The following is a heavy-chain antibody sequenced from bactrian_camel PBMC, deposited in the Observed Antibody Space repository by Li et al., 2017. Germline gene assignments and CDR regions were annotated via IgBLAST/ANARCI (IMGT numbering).Heavy chain of an antibody. Sequence: VQLVESGGGSVQAGGSLSLSCVVSGLTYSNLVVAWFRQAPGKEREGVAAIFTGGSTYYPDSVKGRFTVSRDNAKNTLYLQMNSLESEDTAMYYCAKGPRSDCYGESWCTYEYNYWGQGTQVTVS. D-gene: IGHD3*01. V-gene: IGHV3S55*01. CDR3: AKGPRSDCYGESWCTYEYNY. J-gene: IGHJ4*01. CDR2: IFTGGST. CDR1: GLTYSNLV.